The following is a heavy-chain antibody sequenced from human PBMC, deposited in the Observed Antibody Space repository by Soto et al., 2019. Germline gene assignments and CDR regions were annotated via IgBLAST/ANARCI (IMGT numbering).Heavy chain of an antibody. V-gene: IGHV3-74*03. CDR1: GFTFSNHW. CDR3: ARGNRFGESRQYGYGLDV. D-gene: IGHD3-10*01. J-gene: IGHJ6*02. Sequence: PGGSLRLSCSASGFTFSNHWMHWVRQAPGKGLVWVSRIDSDGSSTTDADSVKGRFTMSRDNAKNTLFLQMNSLRAEDTAVYYCARGNRFGESRQYGYGLDVWGQGTTVTVSS. CDR2: IDSDGSST.